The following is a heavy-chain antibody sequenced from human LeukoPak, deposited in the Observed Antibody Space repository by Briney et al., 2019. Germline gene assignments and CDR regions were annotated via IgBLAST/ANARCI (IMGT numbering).Heavy chain of an antibody. CDR3: AREGYSWFDP. J-gene: IGHJ5*02. V-gene: IGHV4-61*02. Sequence: SETLSLTCTVSGGSISSGSYYWRWIRQPAGKRREWIGRIYTSGSTNYNPSLKSRVTISVDTSKNQFSLKLSSVTAADTAVYYCAREGYSWFDPWGQGTLVTVSS. CDR1: GGSISSGSYY. CDR2: IYTSGST.